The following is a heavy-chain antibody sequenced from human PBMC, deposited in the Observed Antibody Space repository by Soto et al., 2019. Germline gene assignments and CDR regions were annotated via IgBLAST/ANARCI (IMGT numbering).Heavy chain of an antibody. CDR3: ASNGGYDYNWFDP. Sequence: PSETLSLTCAVSGGSISSGGYSWSWIRQPPGKGMEWIGYIYHSGSTYYNPSLKSRVTISVDTSKNQFSLKLSSVTAADSVVYYCASNGGYDYNWFDPWGQGTLVTVSS. D-gene: IGHD5-12*01. V-gene: IGHV4-30-2*05. CDR1: GGSISSGGYS. J-gene: IGHJ5*02. CDR2: IYHSGST.